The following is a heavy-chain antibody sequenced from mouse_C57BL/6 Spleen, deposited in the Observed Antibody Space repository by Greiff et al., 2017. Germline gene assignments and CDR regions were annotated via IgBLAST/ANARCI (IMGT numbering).Heavy chain of an antibody. Sequence: EVKLQESGGGLVKPGGSLKLSCAASGFTFSDYGMHWVRQAPEKGLEWVAYISSGSSTIYYADTVKGRFTISRDNAKNTLFLQMTSLRSEDTAMYYCARLWAGYFDYWGQGTTLTVSS. J-gene: IGHJ2*01. D-gene: IGHD4-1*01. CDR1: GFTFSDYG. CDR3: ARLWAGYFDY. CDR2: ISSGSSTI. V-gene: IGHV5-17*01.